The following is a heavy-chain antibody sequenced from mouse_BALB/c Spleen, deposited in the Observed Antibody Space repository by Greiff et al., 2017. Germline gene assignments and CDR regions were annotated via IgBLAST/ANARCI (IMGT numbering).Heavy chain of an antibody. J-gene: IGHJ3*01. D-gene: IGHD2-4*01. CDR1: GFTFNTNA. Sequence: GGGLVQPKGSLKLSCAASGFTFNTNAMNWVRQAPGKGLEWVARIRSKSNNYATYYADSVKDRFTISRDDSQSMLYLQMYNLKTEDTAMYYCVRERGMIRGWFAYWGQGTLVTVSA. CDR2: IRSKSNNYAT. V-gene: IGHV10S3*01. CDR3: VRERGMIRGWFAY.